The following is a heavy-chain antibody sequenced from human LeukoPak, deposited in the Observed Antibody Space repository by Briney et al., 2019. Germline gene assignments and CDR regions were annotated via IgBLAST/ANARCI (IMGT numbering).Heavy chain of an antibody. J-gene: IGHJ4*02. CDR3: AAYDSSGYYILADY. Sequence: SQTLSLTCTVSGASISSGGHYWSWIRQPPGKGLEWIGYISYSGTTYYNPSLKSRVTISMDTSKNQFSLNLRSVTAADTAAYYCAAYDSSGYYILADYWGQGTLDTVSS. V-gene: IGHV4-31*03. D-gene: IGHD3-22*01. CDR2: ISYSGTT. CDR1: GASISSGGHY.